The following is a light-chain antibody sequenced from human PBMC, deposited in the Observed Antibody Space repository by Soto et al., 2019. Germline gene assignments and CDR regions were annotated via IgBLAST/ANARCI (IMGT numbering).Light chain of an antibody. Sequence: EIVLTQSPGTLSWSPGERATLSCRASQSVTSSYLAWYQQKPGQAPRLLIYGASSRATGIPDRFSGSGSGTDFTLTISRLEPEYFAVYYCQQYGSSPLYTFGQGTKLEIK. CDR2: GAS. CDR3: QQYGSSPLYT. J-gene: IGKJ2*01. CDR1: QSVTSSY. V-gene: IGKV3-20*01.